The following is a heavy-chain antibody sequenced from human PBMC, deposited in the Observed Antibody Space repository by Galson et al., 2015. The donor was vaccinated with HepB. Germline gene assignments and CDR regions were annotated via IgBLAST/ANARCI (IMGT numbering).Heavy chain of an antibody. Sequence: TLSLTCTVSGGSISSGSYYWSWIRQPAGKGLEWIGRISASGSTNYNPSLKSRVTISVDTSKNQFSLKLSSVTAADTAVYYCARELIVAGYDPSLFDYWGQGTLVTVSS. CDR1: GGSISSGSYY. J-gene: IGHJ4*02. D-gene: IGHD5-12*01. V-gene: IGHV4-61*02. CDR3: ARELIVAGYDPSLFDY. CDR2: ISASGST.